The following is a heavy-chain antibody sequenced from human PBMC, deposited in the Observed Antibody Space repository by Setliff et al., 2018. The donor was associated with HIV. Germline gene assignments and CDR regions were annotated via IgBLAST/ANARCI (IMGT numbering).Heavy chain of an antibody. J-gene: IGHJ5*02. CDR3: AKADDGAAAGPAP. CDR2: IGTLSDT. CDR1: GFTFRSFD. D-gene: IGHD6-13*01. Sequence: GGSLRLSCAASGFTFRSFDMHWVRQAPGKGLEWVSCIGTLSDTYYPNSVKGRFSISRDNAKNSLYLQMNSLRVDDTGLYYCAKADDGAAAGPAPWGQGTLVTVSS. V-gene: IGHV3-13*01.